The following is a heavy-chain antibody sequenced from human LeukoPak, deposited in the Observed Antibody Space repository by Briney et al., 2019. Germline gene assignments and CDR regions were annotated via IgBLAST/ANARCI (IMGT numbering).Heavy chain of an antibody. CDR1: GGSFSGYY. D-gene: IGHD2-2*01. CDR3: ARGREGLDIVVVPAATGDFDY. Sequence: SETLSLTCAVYGGSFSGYYWSWIRQPPGKGLEWIGEINHSGSTNYNPSLKSRVTISVDTSKNQFSLKLSSVTAADTAVYYCARGREGLDIVVVPAATGDFDYWGQGTLVTVSS. J-gene: IGHJ4*02. CDR2: INHSGST. V-gene: IGHV4-34*01.